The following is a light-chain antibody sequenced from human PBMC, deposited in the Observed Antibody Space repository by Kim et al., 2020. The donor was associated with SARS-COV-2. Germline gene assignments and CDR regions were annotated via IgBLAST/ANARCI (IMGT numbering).Light chain of an antibody. CDR3: LQHNTYPYT. CDR2: AAS. V-gene: IGKV1-17*01. CDR1: QGIRND. J-gene: IGKJ2*01. Sequence: DIQMTQSPSSLSASVGDRITITCRARQGIRNDLVWFQQKPGKAPNRLIYAASSLDSGVPSRFSGSGSGTEFTLTISSLQPEDSATYHCLQHNTYPYTFGQGTKLEI.